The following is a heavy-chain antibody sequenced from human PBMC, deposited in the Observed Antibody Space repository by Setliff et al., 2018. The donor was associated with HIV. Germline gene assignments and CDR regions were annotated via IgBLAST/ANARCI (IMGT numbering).Heavy chain of an antibody. CDR1: GFTFSSYA. D-gene: IGHD3-22*01. CDR2: IKQDGSDK. Sequence: PGGSLRLSCAASGFTFSSYAMSWVRQAPGKGLEWVANIKQDGSDKFYVDSVKGRFAISRDNAKNSLNLEMNSLRAEDTAIYYCASSRPPDDSSGYLDHWGQGTLVTVSS. V-gene: IGHV3-7*03. J-gene: IGHJ4*01. CDR3: ASSRPPDDSSGYLDH.